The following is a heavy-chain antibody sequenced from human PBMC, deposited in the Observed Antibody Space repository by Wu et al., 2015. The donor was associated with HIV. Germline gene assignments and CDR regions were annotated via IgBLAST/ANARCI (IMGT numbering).Heavy chain of an antibody. J-gene: IGHJ5*02. CDR3: ARVLKDSDDYWAWFDP. Sequence: QVQLMQSGAEVKKPGASVKVSCKASGYTFTSYGISWVRQAPGQGPEWMGWMKPSTGYIKYAQKFQGRVTMTTDTSTSTAYVELRSLRSDDTAVYYCARVLKDSDDYWAWFDPWGQGTLVTVSS. CDR2: MKPSTGYI. CDR1: GYTFTSYG. V-gene: IGHV1-18*01. D-gene: IGHD3/OR15-3a*01.